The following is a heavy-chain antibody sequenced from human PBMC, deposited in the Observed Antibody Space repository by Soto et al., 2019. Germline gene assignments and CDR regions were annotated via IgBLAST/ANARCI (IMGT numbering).Heavy chain of an antibody. D-gene: IGHD1-7*01. J-gene: IGHJ5*02. V-gene: IGHV4-59*01. CDR1: GGSISSYY. CDR3: ARTNWNYGGAWFDP. Sequence: SETLSLTCTVSGGSISSYYWSWIRQPPGKGLEWIGYIYYSGSTNYNPSLKSRVTISVDTSKNQFSLKLSSVTAADTAVYYCARTNWNYGGAWFDPWGQGTLVTVS. CDR2: IYYSGST.